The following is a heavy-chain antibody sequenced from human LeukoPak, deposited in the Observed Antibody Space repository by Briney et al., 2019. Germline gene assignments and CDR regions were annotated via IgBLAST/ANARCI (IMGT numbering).Heavy chain of an antibody. Sequence: PGGSLRLSCAASGFTFSSYDMHWVRQATGKGLEWVSAIGTAGDTYYPGSVKGRFTISRENAKNSLYLQMNSLRAGDTAVYYCARGPDRYYYDSSGYYSDWGQGTLVTVSS. CDR3: ARGPDRYYYDSSGYYSD. D-gene: IGHD3-22*01. J-gene: IGHJ4*02. CDR2: IGTAGDT. CDR1: GFTFSSYD. V-gene: IGHV3-13*04.